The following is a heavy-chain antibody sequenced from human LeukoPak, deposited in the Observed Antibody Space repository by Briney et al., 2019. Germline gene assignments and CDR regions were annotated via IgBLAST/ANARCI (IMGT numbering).Heavy chain of an antibody. CDR1: GGSISSGGYY. V-gene: IGHV4-31*03. D-gene: IGHD5-24*01. J-gene: IGHJ4*02. CDR3: ARLLEMTTIDY. Sequence: SQTLSLTCTVSGGSISSGGYYWSWIRQHPGKGLEWIGYIYTSGNTNYNPSLKSRVTMSVDTSKNQFSLRLSSVTAADTAVYYCARLLEMTTIDYWGQGTLVTVSS. CDR2: IYTSGNT.